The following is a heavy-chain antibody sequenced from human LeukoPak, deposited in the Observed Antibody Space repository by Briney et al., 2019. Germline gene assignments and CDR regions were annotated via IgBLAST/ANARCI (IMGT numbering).Heavy chain of an antibody. J-gene: IGHJ4*02. CDR2: ISHSGST. D-gene: IGHD5-24*01. Sequence: PSETLSLTCTVSGGSISSSSYYWGWIRQPPGKGLEWIGEISHSGSTNYNPSLKSRVTISVDTSKNQFSLKLSSVTAADTAVYYCARGGRRDNRRPLDYWGQGTLVTVSS. V-gene: IGHV4-39*07. CDR1: GGSISSSSYY. CDR3: ARGGRRDNRRPLDY.